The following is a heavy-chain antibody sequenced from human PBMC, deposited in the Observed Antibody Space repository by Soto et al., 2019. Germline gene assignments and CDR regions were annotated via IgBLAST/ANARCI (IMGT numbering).Heavy chain of an antibody. Sequence: PSETLSLTCAVYGGSFSGYYWSWIRQPPGKGLEWIGEINHSGSTNYNPSLKSRVTISVDTSKNQFSLKLSSVTAADTAVYYCARDLSVHNWNYVFYYYGMDVWGQGTTVTVSS. CDR3: ARDLSVHNWNYVFYYYGMDV. D-gene: IGHD1-7*01. V-gene: IGHV4-34*01. J-gene: IGHJ6*02. CDR2: INHSGST. CDR1: GGSFSGYY.